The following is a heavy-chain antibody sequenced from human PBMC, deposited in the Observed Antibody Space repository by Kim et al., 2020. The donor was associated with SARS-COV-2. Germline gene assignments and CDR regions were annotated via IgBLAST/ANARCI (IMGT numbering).Heavy chain of an antibody. Sequence: SQTLSLTCAISGDSVSSTVAAWNWIRQSPSRGLEWLGRTYYRSRWDFDYAESLNGRLTINADTSKNQFSMQLKSVSPEDTAVYYCAGGWAFDSWGQGTPVTVSS. J-gene: IGHJ4*01. V-gene: IGHV6-1*01. CDR1: GDSVSSTVAA. CDR2: TYYRSRWDF. CDR3: AGGWAFDS. D-gene: IGHD6-19*01.